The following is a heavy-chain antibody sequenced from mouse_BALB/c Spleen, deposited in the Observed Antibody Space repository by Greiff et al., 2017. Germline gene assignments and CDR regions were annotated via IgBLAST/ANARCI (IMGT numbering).Heavy chain of an antibody. Sequence: EVQRVESGGGLVRPGGSLKLSCAASGFTFSSYAMSWVRQCPEKRLEWVAEISSGGSYTYYPDTVTGRSTISRDNAKNTPYLEMSSLRSEDTAMYYCARAGNQAWFAYWGQGTLVTVSA. CDR3: ARAGNQAWFAY. J-gene: IGHJ3*01. V-gene: IGHV5-9-4*01. CDR1: GFTFSSYA. D-gene: IGHD2-1*01. CDR2: ISSGGSYT.